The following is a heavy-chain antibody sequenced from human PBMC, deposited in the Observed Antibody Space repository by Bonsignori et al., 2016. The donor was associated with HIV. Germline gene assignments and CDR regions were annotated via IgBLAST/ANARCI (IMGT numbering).Heavy chain of an antibody. CDR2: IYSSGSI. V-gene: IGHV4-61*02. CDR1: GDSISSGSDH. Sequence: QVQLQESGPGLVKPSQTLSLTCSVSGDSISSGSDHWSWIRQPAGKGLEWIGRIYSSGSINYNPSLKSRVTISLDTSKNQFTLNLNSVTVADTAVYYCARAGGLYYGSGKVLCITGVQGTLVTVLL. CDR3: ARAGGLYYGSGKVLCIT. D-gene: IGHD3-10*01. J-gene: IGHJ4*02.